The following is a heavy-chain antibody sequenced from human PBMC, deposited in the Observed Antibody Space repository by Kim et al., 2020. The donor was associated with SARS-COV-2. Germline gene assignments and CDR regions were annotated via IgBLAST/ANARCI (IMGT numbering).Heavy chain of an antibody. CDR1: GFTFSSYS. D-gene: IGHD1-26*01. CDR2: ISSSSSTI. CDR3: ARGLSGSYLPGYYYYGMDV. J-gene: IGHJ6*02. V-gene: IGHV3-48*01. Sequence: GGSLRLSCAASGFTFSSYSMNWVHQAPGKGQEWVSYISSSSSTIYYADSVKGRFTISRDNAKNSLYLQMNSLRAEDTAVYYCARGLSGSYLPGYYYYGMDVWGQGTTVTVSS.